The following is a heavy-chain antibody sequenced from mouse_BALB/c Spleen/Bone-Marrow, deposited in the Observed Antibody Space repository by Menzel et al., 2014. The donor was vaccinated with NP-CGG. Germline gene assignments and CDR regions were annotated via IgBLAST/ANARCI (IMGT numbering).Heavy chain of an antibody. D-gene: IGHD2-13*01. Sequence: QVHVKQSGAELVMPGASVKMSCKASGYTFTDYWIHWVKQRPGQGLEWIGAIDTSYTYTTYNQKFKGKATLTVDASSSTAYIRLSSLTSEDSAVYYCANIYYGDYGWFSYWGQGTLVTVSA. J-gene: IGHJ3*01. CDR3: ANIYYGDYGWFSY. V-gene: IGHV1-69*01. CDR2: IDTSYTYT. CDR1: GYTFTDYW.